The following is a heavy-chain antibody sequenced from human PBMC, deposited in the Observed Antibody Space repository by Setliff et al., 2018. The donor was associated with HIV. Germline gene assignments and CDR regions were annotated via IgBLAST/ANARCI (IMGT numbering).Heavy chain of an antibody. V-gene: IGHV4-39*01. CDR2: IYYSGTT. Sequence: SETLSLTCTVSGGSISSRNYYWAWIRQPPGKGLEWIGTIYYSGTTHYNPSLNSRVIISVDTSKNQFSLRLNSVTAADTAVYYCARHSLGNIGDYIRIGAMDIWGQGTMVTV. CDR3: ARHSLGNIGDYIRIGAMDI. J-gene: IGHJ3*02. CDR1: GGSISSRNYY. D-gene: IGHD4-17*01.